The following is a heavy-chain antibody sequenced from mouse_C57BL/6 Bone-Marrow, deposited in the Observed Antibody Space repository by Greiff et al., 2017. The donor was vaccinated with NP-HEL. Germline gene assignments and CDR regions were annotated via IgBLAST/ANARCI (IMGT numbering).Heavy chain of an antibody. Sequence: EVKLMESEGGLVQPGSSMKLSCTASGFTFSDYYMAWVRQVPEKGLEWVANINYDGSSTYYLDSLKSRFIISRDNAKNILYLQMSSLKSEDTATYYCARDRDGYFAYWGQGTLVTVSA. D-gene: IGHD2-3*01. CDR1: GFTFSDYY. CDR2: INYDGSST. V-gene: IGHV5-16*01. CDR3: ARDRDGYFAY. J-gene: IGHJ3*01.